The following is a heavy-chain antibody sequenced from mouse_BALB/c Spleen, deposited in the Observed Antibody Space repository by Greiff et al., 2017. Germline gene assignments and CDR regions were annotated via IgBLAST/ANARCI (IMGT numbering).Heavy chain of an antibody. CDR1: GYAFTNYL. J-gene: IGHJ1*01. V-gene: IGHV1-54*01. CDR2: INPGSGGT. D-gene: IGHD1-1*01. CDR3: ARGYGSSYDWYFDV. Sequence: VQLQQSGAELVRPGTSVKVSCKASGYAFTNYLIEWVKQRPGQGLEWIGVINPGSGGTNYNEKFKGKATLTADKSSSTAYMQLSSLTSDDSAVYFCARGYGSSYDWYFDVWGAGTTVTVSS.